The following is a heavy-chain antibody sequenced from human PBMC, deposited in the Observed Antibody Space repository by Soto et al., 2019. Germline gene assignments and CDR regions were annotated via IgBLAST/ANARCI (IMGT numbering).Heavy chain of an antibody. D-gene: IGHD3-16*01. V-gene: IGHV3-33*01. CDR2: IWYDGSNK. CDR1: GFTFSNYG. J-gene: IGHJ4*02. CDR3: ARDLGHFDRGGSYFDY. Sequence: QVQLVESGGGVVQPGRSLRLSCTTSGFTFSNYGFHWARQAAGKGLEWVAVIWYDGSNKYYTESVKGRFTISRDDSKNTLYLQMNSLRAEDTAVYYCARDLGHFDRGGSYFDYWGQGTLVTVSS.